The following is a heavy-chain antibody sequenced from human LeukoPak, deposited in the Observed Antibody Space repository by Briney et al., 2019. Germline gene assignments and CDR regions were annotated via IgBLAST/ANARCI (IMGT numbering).Heavy chain of an antibody. Sequence: SQTLSLTCAISGDSVSSNSAAWNWIRQSPSRGLEWLGRTYYRSKWYNDYAVSVKSRITINPDTSKNQFSLQLNSVTPEDTAVYYCAGVGYSSGGKTRYYFDYWGQGTLVTVSS. CDR3: AGVGYSSGGKTRYYFDY. V-gene: IGHV6-1*01. D-gene: IGHD6-19*01. CDR1: GDSVSSNSAA. J-gene: IGHJ4*02. CDR2: TYYRSKWYN.